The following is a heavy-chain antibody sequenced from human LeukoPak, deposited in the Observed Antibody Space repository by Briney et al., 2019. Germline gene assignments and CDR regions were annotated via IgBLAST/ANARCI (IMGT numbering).Heavy chain of an antibody. D-gene: IGHD6-19*01. CDR1: GYTFTSYG. CDR3: ARDLRGWPYYFDY. V-gene: IGHV1-18*01. Sequence: GASVKVSCKAYGYTFTSYGISWVRQAPGQGLEWMGWISADSGNTNYAQKFQGAVTMTTDTSTSTAYMELRSLRSDDTAVYYCARDLRGWPYYFDYWGQGTLVTVSS. J-gene: IGHJ4*02. CDR2: ISADSGNT.